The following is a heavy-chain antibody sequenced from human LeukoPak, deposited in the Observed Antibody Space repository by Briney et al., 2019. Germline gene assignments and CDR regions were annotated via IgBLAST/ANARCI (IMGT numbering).Heavy chain of an antibody. Sequence: SETLSLTCAVSGYSISSGYYWGWIRQPPGKGLEWIGSIYHSGSTYYNPSLKSRVTISVDKSKNQFSLKLSSVTAADTAVYYCARHGNWFDPWGQGTLVTVSS. CDR1: GYSISSGYY. CDR2: IYHSGST. J-gene: IGHJ5*02. CDR3: ARHGNWFDP. V-gene: IGHV4-38-2*01.